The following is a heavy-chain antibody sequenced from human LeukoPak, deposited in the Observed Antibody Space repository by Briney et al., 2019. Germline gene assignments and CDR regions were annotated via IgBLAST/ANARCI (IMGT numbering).Heavy chain of an antibody. J-gene: IGHJ5*02. Sequence: SETLFLTCAVYGGSFSGYYWSWIRQPPGKGLEWFGEINHSGSTNYNPSLKSRVTISVDTSKHQFSLKLSSVTAADTAVYYCARALSYYTANWFDPWGQGTLVTVSS. D-gene: IGHD3-10*01. V-gene: IGHV4-34*01. CDR1: GGSFSGYY. CDR3: ARALSYYTANWFDP. CDR2: INHSGST.